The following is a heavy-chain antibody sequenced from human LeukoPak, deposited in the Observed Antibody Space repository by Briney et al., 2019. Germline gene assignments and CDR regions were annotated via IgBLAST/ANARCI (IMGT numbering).Heavy chain of an antibody. D-gene: IGHD2-21*01. V-gene: IGHV5-51*01. Sequence: GESLKISCQGSGYSFTSYWIGWVRQMPGKGLEWMGIIYPGDSDTRYSPSFQGQVTISADKSISTAYLQWSSLKASDTAMYYCARPRHMVNIDFDYWGQGTLVTVSS. CDR3: ARPRHMVNIDFDY. CDR2: IYPGDSDT. J-gene: IGHJ4*02. CDR1: GYSFTSYW.